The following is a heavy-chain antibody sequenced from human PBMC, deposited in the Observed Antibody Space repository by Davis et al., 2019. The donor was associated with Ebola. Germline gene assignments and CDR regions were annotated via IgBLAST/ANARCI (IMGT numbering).Heavy chain of an antibody. CDR3: PRINWGAHTFWYFDY. V-gene: IGHV4-30-4*07. CDR1: GDPISS. Sequence: MPSETLSLTCAVSGDPISSSWIRQPPGKGLEWIGYISYSGNTYYNPSLKSRVTISVDTSKKQFSLKLSSVTAADAAVYYCPRINWGAHTFWYFDYWGQGTLVTVSS. J-gene: IGHJ4*02. D-gene: IGHD7-27*01. CDR2: ISYSGNT.